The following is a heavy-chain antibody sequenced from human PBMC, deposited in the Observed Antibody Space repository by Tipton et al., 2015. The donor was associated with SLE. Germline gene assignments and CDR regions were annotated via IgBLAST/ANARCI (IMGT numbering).Heavy chain of an antibody. CDR1: GGSISSYY. CDR3: ARGAPREKEYYYYYMGV. V-gene: IGHV4-59*01. Sequence: TLSLTCTVSGGSISSYYWSWIRQPPGKGLEWIGYIYYSGSTNYNPSLKSRVTISVDTSKNQFSLKLSSVTAADTAVYYCARGAPREKEYYYYYMGVWGKGTTVTVSS. J-gene: IGHJ6*03. CDR2: IYYSGST.